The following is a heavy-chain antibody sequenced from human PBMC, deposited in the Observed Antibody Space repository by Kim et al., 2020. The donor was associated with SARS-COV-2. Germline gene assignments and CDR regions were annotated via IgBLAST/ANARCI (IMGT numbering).Heavy chain of an antibody. D-gene: IGHD1-1*01. CDR3: ARGRGTGSRRRYYFDF. CDR1: GFTFTDYY. J-gene: IGHJ4*02. V-gene: IGHV1-46*01. Sequence: ASVKVSCKASGFTFTDYYMHWVRQAPGQGLEWMAIIDPSGGSTIYAQSFQGRVTMTRDTSTSTVYMELSSLRSEDTSVYYCARGRGTGSRRRYYFDFWGQGTLVTVSS. CDR2: IDPSGGST.